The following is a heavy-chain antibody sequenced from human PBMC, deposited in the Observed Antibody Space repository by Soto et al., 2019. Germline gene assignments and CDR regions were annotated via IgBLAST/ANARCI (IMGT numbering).Heavy chain of an antibody. J-gene: IGHJ5*02. Sequence: EVQLVESGGGLVKPGGSLRLSCAASGFTFSSYSMNWVRQAPGKGLEWVSYISSSGSTIYYADSVKDRFTISRDNAKNSLYLQMNSLRAEDTAVYYCARDGIAAAARLKNWFDPWGQGTLVTVSS. CDR3: ARDGIAAAARLKNWFDP. D-gene: IGHD6-13*01. CDR2: ISSSGSTI. V-gene: IGHV3-21*05. CDR1: GFTFSSYS.